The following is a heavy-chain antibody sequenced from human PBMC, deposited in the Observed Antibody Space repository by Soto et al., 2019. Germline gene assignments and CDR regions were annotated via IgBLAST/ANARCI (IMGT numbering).Heavy chain of an antibody. D-gene: IGHD2-21*01. V-gene: IGHV4-30-2*01. CDR3: ATYSRGEGGRGY. CDR2: IYHSGST. CDR1: GGSISSGGYS. Sequence: SETLSLTCAVSGGSISSGGYSWSWIRQPPGKGLEWIGYIYHSGSTYYNPSLKSRVTISVDRSKNQFSLKLSSVTAADTAVYYCATYSRGEGGRGYWGPGTLVTVSS. J-gene: IGHJ4*02.